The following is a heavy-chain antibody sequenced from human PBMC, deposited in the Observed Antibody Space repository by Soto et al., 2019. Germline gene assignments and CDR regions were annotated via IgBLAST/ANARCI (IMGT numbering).Heavy chain of an antibody. Sequence: QVHLVQSGAEVKKPGATVKVSCKCSGYTFTSYGITWVRQAPGQGLEWMGWISAHNGNTDYAQKLQGRVTVTRDTSTSTAYMELRSLRSDDTAVYYCARGRYGDYWGQGALVTVSS. J-gene: IGHJ4*02. CDR3: ARGRYGDY. V-gene: IGHV1-18*01. CDR2: ISAHNGNT. D-gene: IGHD1-1*01. CDR1: GYTFTSYG.